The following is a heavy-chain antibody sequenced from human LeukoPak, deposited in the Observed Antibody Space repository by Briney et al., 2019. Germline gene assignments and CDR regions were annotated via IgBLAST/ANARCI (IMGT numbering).Heavy chain of an antibody. CDR2: ISWNSGSI. CDR1: GFTFDDHA. D-gene: IGHD3-9*01. Sequence: PGGSLRLSCAASGFTFDDHAMHWVRQAPGKGLEWVSGISWNSGSIGYADSVKGRFTISRDNAKNSLYLQMNSLRAEDMALYYCAKGSDILTGDAFDIWGQGTMVTVSS. V-gene: IGHV3-9*03. J-gene: IGHJ3*02. CDR3: AKGSDILTGDAFDI.